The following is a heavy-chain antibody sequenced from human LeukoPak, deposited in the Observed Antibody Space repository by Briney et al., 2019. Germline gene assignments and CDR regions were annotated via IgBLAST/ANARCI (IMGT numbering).Heavy chain of an antibody. D-gene: IGHD3-22*01. J-gene: IGHJ5*02. CDR1: GGSISSYF. Sequence: PSETLSLTCTVSGGSISSYFWSWIREPAGKGVEWIGRIYTSGNTNYNPSLKSRVTMSVDTSKNQFSLKLSSVTAADTAVYYCAIGATIPYYYDSSAPRGVDNWFDPWGQGTLVTVSS. CDR2: IYTSGNT. V-gene: IGHV4-4*07. CDR3: AIGATIPYYYDSSAPRGVDNWFDP.